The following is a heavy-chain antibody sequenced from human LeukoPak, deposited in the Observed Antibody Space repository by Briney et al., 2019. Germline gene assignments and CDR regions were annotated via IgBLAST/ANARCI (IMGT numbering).Heavy chain of an antibody. CDR2: SSGSGGST. CDR1: GFRFSSYA. J-gene: IGHJ4*02. D-gene: IGHD3-22*01. V-gene: IGHV3-23*01. Sequence: PGGSLRLSCAASGFRFSSYAMSWVRQAPGEGLEWVSASSGSGGSTYYADSVKGRFTISRDNSKNTLYLQMNSLRAEDTAVYYCAKDPTPFYDSSGYYVYWGQGTLVTVSS. CDR3: AKDPTPFYDSSGYYVY.